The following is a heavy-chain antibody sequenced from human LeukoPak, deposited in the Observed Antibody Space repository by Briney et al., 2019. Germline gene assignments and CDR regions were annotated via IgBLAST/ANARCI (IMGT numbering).Heavy chain of an antibody. J-gene: IGHJ5*02. CDR2: ISSSGDGT. V-gene: IGHV3-23*01. CDR1: GFTFSNSA. D-gene: IGHD3-3*01. CDR3: AKDGSGHYPNWFDP. Sequence: GGSLRLSCAASGFTFSNSAMSWVRQAPGKGLEWVSSISSSGDGTYYADSVKGRFTISRDNSKNTLHLQMNSLRAEDTAVYYCAKDGSGHYPNWFDPWGQGTLVTVSS.